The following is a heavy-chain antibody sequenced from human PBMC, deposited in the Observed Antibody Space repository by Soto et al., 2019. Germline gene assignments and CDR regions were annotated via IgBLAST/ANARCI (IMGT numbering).Heavy chain of an antibody. J-gene: IGHJ3*02. CDR2: ISPDGNKA. CDR3: VRGPSHGAFDI. CDR1: GSTFSSYD. Sequence: QVQLVESGGDVVQPGRPLRLSCAASGSTFSSYDIHWVRQAPGKGLEWVAHISPDGNKAYYADSVKGRFIISIDNARNTVYLQVNSLRPEDTAVYHCVRGPSHGAFDIWGQGTLVTVSS. V-gene: IGHV3-30-3*01.